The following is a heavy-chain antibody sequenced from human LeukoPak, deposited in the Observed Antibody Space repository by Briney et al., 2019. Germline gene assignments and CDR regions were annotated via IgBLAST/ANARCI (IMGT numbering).Heavy chain of an antibody. CDR3: ASSRIAAAGTQAFDY. J-gene: IGHJ4*02. CDR1: GGSFSGYY. V-gene: IGHV4-34*01. CDR2: INHSGST. D-gene: IGHD6-13*01. Sequence: SETLSLTCAVYGGSFSGYYWSWIRQPPGKGLEWIGEINHSGSTNYNPSLKSRVTISVDTSKNQFSLKLSSVTAADTAEYYCASSRIAAAGTQAFDYWGQGTLVTVSS.